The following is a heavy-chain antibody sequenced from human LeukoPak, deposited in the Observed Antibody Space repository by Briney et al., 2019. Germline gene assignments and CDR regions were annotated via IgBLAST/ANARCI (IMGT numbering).Heavy chain of an antibody. CDR1: GYTFTGYY. D-gene: IGHD3-22*01. Sequence: KLSCQASGYTFTGYYMHWVRQAPGKGLEWVEVIWYDGSNKYYADSVKGRFTISRDNSKNTLYLQMNSLRAEDTAVYYCARAPYYYDSSGYEFDYWGQGTLVTVSS. V-gene: IGHV3-33*01. CDR2: IWYDGSNK. CDR3: ARAPYYYDSSGYEFDY. J-gene: IGHJ4*02.